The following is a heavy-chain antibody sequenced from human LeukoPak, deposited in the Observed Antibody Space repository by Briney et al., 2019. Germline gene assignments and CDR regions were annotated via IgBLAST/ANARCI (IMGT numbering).Heavy chain of an antibody. J-gene: IGHJ4*02. V-gene: IGHV3-7*01. CDR3: VTDQTGRHPYFFDY. CDR2: IKEDGSEI. Sequence: GGSLRLSCATSGFTFNDHYLGWVRQAPGKGLEWVANIKEDGSEIYYVDAVKGRFSISRDNAKTSLYLQMNNLSVADTAVYYCVTDQTGRHPYFFDYWGQGTLVTVSS. CDR1: GFTFNDHY. D-gene: IGHD3-10*01.